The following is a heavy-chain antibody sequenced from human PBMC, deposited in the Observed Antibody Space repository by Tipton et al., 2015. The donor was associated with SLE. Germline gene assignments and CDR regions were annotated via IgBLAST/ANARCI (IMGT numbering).Heavy chain of an antibody. V-gene: IGHV3-23*01. CDR1: GFTFTNAW. J-gene: IGHJ4*02. Sequence: SLRLSCTVSGFTFTNAWMSWVRQAPGTGLEWVSAITGSGDRTYYIDSVKGRFTISRDNSKNSLYLQMNGLRAEDTAVYYCARSPVDYWNGYSAWGQGTLVTVSS. CDR3: ARSPVDYWNGYSA. D-gene: IGHD3-3*01. CDR2: ITGSGDRT.